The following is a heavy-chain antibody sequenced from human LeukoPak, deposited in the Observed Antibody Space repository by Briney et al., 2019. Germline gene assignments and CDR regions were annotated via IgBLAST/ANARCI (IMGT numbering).Heavy chain of an antibody. Sequence: GGSLRLSCTASGFTFGDYAMSWVRQAPGKGLEWVGFIRSKAYGGTTEYAASVKGRFTISRDDSKSIAYLQMNSLKTEDTAVYYCTRGLGYSYGPPTFDYWGQGTLVTVSS. CDR1: GFTFGDYA. J-gene: IGHJ4*02. CDR2: IRSKAYGGTT. V-gene: IGHV3-49*04. CDR3: TRGLGYSYGPPTFDY. D-gene: IGHD5-18*01.